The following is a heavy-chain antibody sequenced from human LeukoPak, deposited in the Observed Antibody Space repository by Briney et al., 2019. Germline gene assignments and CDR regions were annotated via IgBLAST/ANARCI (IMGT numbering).Heavy chain of an antibody. J-gene: IGHJ4*02. CDR1: GYNFSNFW. CDR3: ARRAYSGSGSSDY. D-gene: IGHD3-10*01. Sequence: PGESLKISCYDSGYNFSNFWIGWVRQMPGKGLECMWTIHPTDSQTLYSPSLHVQVTISVDWSINTAFLKWSSLKASDTAMYYCARRAYSGSGSSDYWGQGTLVSVSS. V-gene: IGHV5-51*01. CDR2: IHPTDSQT.